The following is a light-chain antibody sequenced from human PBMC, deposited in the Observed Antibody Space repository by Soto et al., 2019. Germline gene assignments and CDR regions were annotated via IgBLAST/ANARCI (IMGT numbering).Light chain of an antibody. CDR3: QQRSNWPPGFT. Sequence: EIVLTQSPATLSLSPGERATLSCRASQSVSSYLAWYQQKPGQAPRLLIYDASNRATGIPARFSGSGSGTGFPLTISSLEPEDFAVYYCQQRSNWPPGFTFGPRTNVDIK. J-gene: IGKJ3*01. CDR1: QSVSSY. V-gene: IGKV3-11*01. CDR2: DAS.